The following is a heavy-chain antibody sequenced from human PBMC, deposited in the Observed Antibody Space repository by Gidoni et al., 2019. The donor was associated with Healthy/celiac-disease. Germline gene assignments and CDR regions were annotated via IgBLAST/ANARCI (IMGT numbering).Heavy chain of an antibody. V-gene: IGHV3-53*01. CDR3: ALSSLQAPFDY. Sequence: EVQLVESGGGLIQHGGSLRLSCAASGFTVSSNYMSWVRQAPGKGLVWVSVIYSGGSTYYADSVKGRFTISRDNSKNTLYLQMNSLRAEDTAVYYCALSSLQAPFDYWGQGTLVTVSS. D-gene: IGHD6-6*01. CDR1: GFTVSSNY. CDR2: IYSGGST. J-gene: IGHJ4*02.